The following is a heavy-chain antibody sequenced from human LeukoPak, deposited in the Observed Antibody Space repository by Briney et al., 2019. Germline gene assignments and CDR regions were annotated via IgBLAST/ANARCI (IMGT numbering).Heavy chain of an antibody. CDR1: GFPFSSYE. Sequence: GGSLRLSCAASGFPFSSYEMNWVRQAPGKGLEWVSYISSSGSTIYYADSVKGRFTISRDNAKNSLYLQMNSLRAEDTAVYYCARAEVAATFDYWGQGTLVTVSS. D-gene: IGHD2-15*01. CDR3: ARAEVAATFDY. CDR2: ISSSGSTI. V-gene: IGHV3-48*03. J-gene: IGHJ4*02.